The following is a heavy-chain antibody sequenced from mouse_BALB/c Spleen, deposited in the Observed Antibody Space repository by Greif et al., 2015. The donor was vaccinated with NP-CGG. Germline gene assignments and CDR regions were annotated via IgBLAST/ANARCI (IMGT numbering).Heavy chain of an antibody. D-gene: IGHD1-1*01. CDR2: IDPANGNT. J-gene: IGHJ3*01. CDR1: GFNIKDTY. Sequence: VQLQQPGAELVKPGASVKLSCTASGFNIKDTYMHWVKQRPEQGLEWIGRIDPANGNTKYDPKFQGKATITADTSSNTAYLQLSSLTSEDTAVYYCARSHYGSRFAYWGQGTLVTVSA. V-gene: IGHV14-3*02. CDR3: ARSHYGSRFAY.